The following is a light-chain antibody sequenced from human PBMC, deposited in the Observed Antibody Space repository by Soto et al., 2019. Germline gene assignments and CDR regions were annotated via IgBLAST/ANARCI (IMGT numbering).Light chain of an antibody. CDR3: QQRYNWPRT. Sequence: EIVLTQPPATLSLSPGERATLSCRASQSINIYLAWYQQRPGQAPRLLIYNAFNRATDIPGRFSGSGSGTDFTLTISSLEPEDFAIYYCQQRYNWPRTFGQGTKVEIK. J-gene: IGKJ1*01. CDR1: QSINIY. V-gene: IGKV3-11*01. CDR2: NAF.